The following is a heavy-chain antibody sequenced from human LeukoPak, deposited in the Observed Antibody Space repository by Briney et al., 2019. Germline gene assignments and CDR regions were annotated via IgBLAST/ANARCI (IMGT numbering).Heavy chain of an antibody. CDR2: ISSNGGST. V-gene: IGHV3-64D*06. D-gene: IGHD3-9*01. CDR3: VKDRVTYYDILTLDY. Sequence: GGSLRLSCSASGFTFSSYAMHWVRQAPGKGLEYVSAISSNGGSTYYADSVKGRFTISRDNSKNTLYLQMSSLRAGDTAVYYCVKDRVTYYDILTLDYWGQGTLSPSPQ. CDR1: GFTFSSYA. J-gene: IGHJ4*02.